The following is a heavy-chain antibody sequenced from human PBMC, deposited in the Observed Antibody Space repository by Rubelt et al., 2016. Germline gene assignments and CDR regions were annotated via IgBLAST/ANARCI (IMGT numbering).Heavy chain of an antibody. J-gene: IGHJ3*02. CDR1: GGTFSSYA. CDR3: ARGGAAAADDNDAFDI. Sequence: QVQLVQSGAEVKKPGSSVKVSCKASGGTFSSYAISWVRQAPGQGLEWMGGIIPIFGTANYAQKFQGRVTITADESTSTAYMELSSLRSEATAVYYCARGGAAAADDNDAFDIWGQGTMVTVSS. V-gene: IGHV1-69*01. D-gene: IGHD6-13*01. CDR2: IIPIFGTA.